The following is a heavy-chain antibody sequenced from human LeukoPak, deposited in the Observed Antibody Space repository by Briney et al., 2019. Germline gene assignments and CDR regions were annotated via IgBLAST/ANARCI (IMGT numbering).Heavy chain of an antibody. CDR3: ARGGYSFVRYHFDY. J-gene: IGHJ4*02. CDR1: GYSISIGYY. V-gene: IGHV4-38-2*01. Sequence: SETLSLTCAVSGYSISIGYYWGWIRQPQGKGLEWIGTTYHSGSTYYNPSLKSRVTISVDTSKNQFSLKLSSVTAADTAVYYCARGGYSFVRYHFDYWGQGTLVTVSS. CDR2: TYHSGST. D-gene: IGHD5-18*01.